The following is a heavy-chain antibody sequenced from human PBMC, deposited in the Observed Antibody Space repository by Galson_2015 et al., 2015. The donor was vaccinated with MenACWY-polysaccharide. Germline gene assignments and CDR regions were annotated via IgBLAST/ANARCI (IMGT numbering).Heavy chain of an antibody. V-gene: IGHV3-74*01. Sequence: SLRLSCAASGFTFSTYWMHWVRQAPGKGLVWVSRIKSDGSSTNYADSVKGRFTISRDNAKNTLYLQMNSLRAEDTALYYCARGYSAYHWGQGTPVTVSS. J-gene: IGHJ5*02. D-gene: IGHD5-12*01. CDR2: IKSDGSST. CDR3: ARGYSAYH. CDR1: GFTFSTYW.